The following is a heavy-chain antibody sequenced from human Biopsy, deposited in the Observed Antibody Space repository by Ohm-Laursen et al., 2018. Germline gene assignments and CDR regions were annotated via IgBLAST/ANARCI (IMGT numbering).Heavy chain of an antibody. CDR3: ARDRGYYSDRTVPGYFDL. Sequence: PSETLSLTCTVSGDSISSYYWSWIRQPPGKGLEWIGYVYYTGSTDYNPSHQSRHTISAGTSKNHFSLRLRSVTPADTAIYYCARDRGYYSDRTVPGYFDLWGRGTLVTVSS. CDR1: GDSISSYY. J-gene: IGHJ2*01. D-gene: IGHD3-22*01. CDR2: VYYTGST. V-gene: IGHV4-59*01.